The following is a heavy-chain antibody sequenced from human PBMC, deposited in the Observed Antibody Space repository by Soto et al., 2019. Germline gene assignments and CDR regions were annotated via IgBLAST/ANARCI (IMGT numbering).Heavy chain of an antibody. CDR1: GYTFTSYA. V-gene: IGHV1-3*01. J-gene: IGHJ5*02. CDR2: INAGNGNT. D-gene: IGHD3-10*01. CDR3: ARDQAGITMVRGVNVLVRWFDP. Sequence: ASVKVSCKASGYTFTSYAMHWVRQAPGQRLEWMGWINAGNGNTKYSQKFQGRVTITRDTSASTAYMELSSLRSEDTAVYYCARDQAGITMVRGVNVLVRWFDPWGQGTLVTVSS.